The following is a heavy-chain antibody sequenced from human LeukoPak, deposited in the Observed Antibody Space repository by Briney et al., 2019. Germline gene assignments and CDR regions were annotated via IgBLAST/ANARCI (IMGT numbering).Heavy chain of an antibody. D-gene: IGHD3-10*01. CDR3: AKEPTGSYYNLFDY. CDR1: GFTFSSYG. J-gene: IGHJ4*02. CDR2: IRYDGSNK. V-gene: IGHV3-30*02. Sequence: GGSLRLSCAASGFTFSSYGMHWVRQAPGKGLELVAFIRYDGSNKYYADSVKGRFTISRDNSKNTLYLQMNSLRAEDTAVYYCAKEPTGSYYNLFDYWGQGTLVTVSS.